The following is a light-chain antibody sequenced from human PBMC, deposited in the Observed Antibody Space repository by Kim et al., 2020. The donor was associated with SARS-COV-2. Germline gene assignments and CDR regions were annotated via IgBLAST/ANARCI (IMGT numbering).Light chain of an antibody. CDR1: QSVSNSF. CDR2: GAS. V-gene: IGKV3-20*01. J-gene: IGKJ2*01. CDR3: QQYGTTPYT. Sequence: EIVLTQSPGTLSLSPGERATLSCRACQSVSNSFLAWYRQRPGQAPSLLIYGASTRATGIPDRFSGSGSGTDFTLTISRLEPEDFAVYYCQQYGTTPYTFGQGTKLEI.